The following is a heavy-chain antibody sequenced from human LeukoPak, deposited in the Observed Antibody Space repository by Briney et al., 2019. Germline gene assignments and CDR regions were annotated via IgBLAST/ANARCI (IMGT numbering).Heavy chain of an antibody. Sequence: GGSLRLSCAVSGLPLTSDAMEAVCQAPGKGLAWVSRMNTDGSSTTYADSVKGRFTISRDNAKNTPELEMNSLRAEDTAVYSCTGELHREMPLDYWGQGTLVTVSS. J-gene: IGHJ4*01. CDR2: MNTDGSST. CDR3: TGELHREMPLDY. V-gene: IGHV3-74*01. CDR1: GLPLTSDA. D-gene: IGHD5-24*01.